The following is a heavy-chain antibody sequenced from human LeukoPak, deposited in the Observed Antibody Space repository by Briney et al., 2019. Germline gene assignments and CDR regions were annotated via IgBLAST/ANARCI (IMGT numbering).Heavy chain of an antibody. J-gene: IGHJ4*02. Sequence: SETLSLTCSVSGYSISSGYYWGWIRQPPGKGLEWIGSVFHSGNIYYNPSLKSRVTISVDTSKNQFSLKLSSVTAADTAVYYCARDSYGDRIFDYWGQGTLVTVSS. CDR2: VFHSGNI. V-gene: IGHV4-38-2*02. D-gene: IGHD4-17*01. CDR1: GYSISSGYY. CDR3: ARDSYGDRIFDY.